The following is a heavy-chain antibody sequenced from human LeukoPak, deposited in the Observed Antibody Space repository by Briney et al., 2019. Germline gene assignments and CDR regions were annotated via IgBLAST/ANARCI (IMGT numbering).Heavy chain of an antibody. CDR1: GGTFSSYA. J-gene: IGHJ3*02. CDR2: IIPILGIA. V-gene: IGHV1-69*04. CDR3: ARSGPGGSDAFDI. Sequence: ASVKVSCKASGGTFSSYANSWVRQAPGQGLEWMGRIIPILGIANYAQKFQGRVTITADKSTSTAYMELSSLRSEDTAVYYCARSGPGGSDAFDIWGQGTMVTVSS. D-gene: IGHD3-3*01.